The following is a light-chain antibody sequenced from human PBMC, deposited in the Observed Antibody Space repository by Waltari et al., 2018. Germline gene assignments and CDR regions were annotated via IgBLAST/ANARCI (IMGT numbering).Light chain of an antibody. J-gene: IGLJ1*01. V-gene: IGLV2-23*02. CDR1: SSDVGGYNS. CDR2: DVS. CDR3: CSYAGSRV. Sequence: QSALTQPASVSGSPGQSLTLSRTGTSSDVGGYNSVSWYQQHPGKAPNLMIYDVSKRPSGVSNRFSGSKSGNTASLTISGLQAEDEADYYCCSYAGSRVFGTGTKVTVL.